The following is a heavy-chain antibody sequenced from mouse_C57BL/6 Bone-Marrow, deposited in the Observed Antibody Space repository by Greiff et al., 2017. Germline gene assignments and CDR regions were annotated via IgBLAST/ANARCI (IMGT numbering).Heavy chain of an antibody. D-gene: IGHD1-1*01. CDR2: IYPRDGST. J-gene: IGHJ1*03. Sequence: QVQLKESGPELVKPGASVKLSCKASGYTFTSYDINWVKQRPGQGLEWIGWIYPRDGSTKYNEKFKGKATLTVDTSSSTAYMERRSLTSEDSAFYFCARLEVDGSGRGWYFDVWGTGTTVTVSS. V-gene: IGHV1-85*01. CDR1: GYTFTSYD. CDR3: ARLEVDGSGRGWYFDV.